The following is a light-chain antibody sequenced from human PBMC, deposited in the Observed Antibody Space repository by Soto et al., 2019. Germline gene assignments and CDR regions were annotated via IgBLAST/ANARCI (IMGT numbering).Light chain of an antibody. CDR1: SSDVGNYDL. CDR2: EGS. CDR3: CSYGGSRTVL. V-gene: IGLV2-23*01. Sequence: QSALTQPASVSGSPGQSITISCTGTSSDVGNYDLVSWYQQHPGQAPKLIIYEGSKRPSGVSNRFSGSKSGNTASLTISGLQAEDEADYYCCSYGGSRTVLFGGGTKLTVL. J-gene: IGLJ2*01.